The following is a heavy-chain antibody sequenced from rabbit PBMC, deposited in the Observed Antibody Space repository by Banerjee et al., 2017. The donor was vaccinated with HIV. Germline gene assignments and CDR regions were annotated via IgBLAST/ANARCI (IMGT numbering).Heavy chain of an antibody. CDR1: GFSFSNNYY. J-gene: IGHJ4*01. CDR2: IVAGKGNT. Sequence: QSLEESGGDLVKPGASLTLTCTASGFSFSNNYYMCWVRQAPGKGLEWIGIIVAGKGNTYYASWVNGRFTISSDNAQNTLYLQLNSLTAADTATYFCARKGASSSNYYFNLWGPGTLVTVS. V-gene: IGHV1S40*01. CDR3: ARKGASSSNYYFNL. D-gene: IGHD8-1*01.